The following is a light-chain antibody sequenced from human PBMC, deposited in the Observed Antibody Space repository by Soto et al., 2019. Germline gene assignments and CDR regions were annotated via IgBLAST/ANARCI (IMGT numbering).Light chain of an antibody. V-gene: IGKV3-20*01. CDR2: GIS. Sequence: EIVLTQSPGTLSLSPGERATLSCRASHTISSSYLAWYQQKPGQAPRLLMYGISRRATGIPDRFSGSASGTDFTLPITRREPEDFAVYYCQQYVTSSPRTFGQGTKVDIK. J-gene: IGKJ1*01. CDR3: QQYVTSSPRT. CDR1: HTISSSY.